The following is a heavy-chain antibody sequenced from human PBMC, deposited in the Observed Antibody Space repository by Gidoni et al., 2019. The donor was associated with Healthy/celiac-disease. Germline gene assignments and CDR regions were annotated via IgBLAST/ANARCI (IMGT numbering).Heavy chain of an antibody. V-gene: IGHV1-2*02. D-gene: IGHD3-22*01. J-gene: IGHJ4*02. Sequence: QVQLVPSGAEVKKPGASVKVSCKASGYTFTGYYMHWVRQAPGQGLEWMGWINPNSGGTNYAQKFQGRVTMTRDTSISTAYMELSRLRSDDTAVYYCARDTYYYDSSGYYYFDYWGQGTLVTVSS. CDR2: INPNSGGT. CDR3: ARDTYYYDSSGYYYFDY. CDR1: GYTFTGYY.